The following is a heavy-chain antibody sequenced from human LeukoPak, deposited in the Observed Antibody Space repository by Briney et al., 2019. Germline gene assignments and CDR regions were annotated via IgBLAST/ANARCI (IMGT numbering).Heavy chain of an antibody. V-gene: IGHV4-59*08. J-gene: IGHJ4*02. CDR1: GGSISSYY. D-gene: IGHD5-18*01. CDR3: ARHRVRRDTAMSYSLYFDY. CDR2: IYYSGST. Sequence: SETLSLTCTVSGGSISSYYWSWIRQPPGKGLEWVGYIYYSGSTNYNPSLKRRVTISVDTTKNQFSLKRSSVTAADTAVYYCARHRVRRDTAMSYSLYFDYWGQGTLVTVSS.